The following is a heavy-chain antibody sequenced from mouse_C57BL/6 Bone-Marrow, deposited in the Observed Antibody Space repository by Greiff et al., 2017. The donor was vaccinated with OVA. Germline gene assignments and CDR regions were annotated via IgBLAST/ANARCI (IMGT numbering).Heavy chain of an antibody. J-gene: IGHJ2*01. Sequence: SGPELVKPGDSVKISCKASGYSFTGYFMNWVMQSHGKSLEWIGRINPYNGDTFYNQKFKGKATLTVDKSSSTAHMELRSLTSEDSAVYYCARSDYYGSSYVTYWGQGTTLTVSS. CDR1: GYSFTGYF. V-gene: IGHV1-20*01. CDR3: ARSDYYGSSYVTY. D-gene: IGHD1-1*01. CDR2: INPYNGDT.